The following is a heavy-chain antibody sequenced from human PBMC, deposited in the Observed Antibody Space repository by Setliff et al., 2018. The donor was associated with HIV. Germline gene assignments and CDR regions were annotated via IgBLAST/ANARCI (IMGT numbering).Heavy chain of an antibody. CDR1: GGSISSSSYY. D-gene: IGHD3-10*01. CDR3: ARGSYYGSGSFPLDY. V-gene: IGHV4-39*07. CDR2: IYYSGST. Sequence: SETLSLTCTVSGGSISSSSYYWGWIRQPPGKGLEWIGSIYYSGSTYYNPSLKSRLTMSVDTSKNQFSLKLSSVTAADTAVYYCARGSYYGSGSFPLDYWGQGTLVTVSS. J-gene: IGHJ4*02.